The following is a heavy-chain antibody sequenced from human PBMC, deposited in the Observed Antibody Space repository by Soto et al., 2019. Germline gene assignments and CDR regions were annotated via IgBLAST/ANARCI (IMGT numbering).Heavy chain of an antibody. CDR1: DYSISSGGYY. V-gene: IGHV4-31*03. CDR3: ARNDSGSKNFDY. D-gene: IGHD3-10*01. J-gene: IGHJ4*02. CDR2: ISDSGRT. Sequence: TLSLPCPVSDYSISSGGYYWSSIRQHPGKGLEWIGYISDSGRTYYNPSLKSRVTISADTSKNQCSLKLRFVTAADTAVDYCARNDSGSKNFDYWGQGTLVTVSS.